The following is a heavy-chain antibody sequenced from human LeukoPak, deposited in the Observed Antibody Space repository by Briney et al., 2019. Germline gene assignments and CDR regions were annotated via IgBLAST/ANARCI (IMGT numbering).Heavy chain of an antibody. J-gene: IGHJ3*02. V-gene: IGHV3-7*01. Sequence: GGSLRLSCAASGFNFANHAMSWVRQAPGKGLEWVANIKQDGSEKYYVDSVKGRFTISRDNAKNSLYLQMNSLRAEDTAVYYCARDTNYDILPYAFDIWGQGTMVTVSS. CDR3: ARDTNYDILPYAFDI. D-gene: IGHD3-9*01. CDR1: GFNFANHA. CDR2: IKQDGSEK.